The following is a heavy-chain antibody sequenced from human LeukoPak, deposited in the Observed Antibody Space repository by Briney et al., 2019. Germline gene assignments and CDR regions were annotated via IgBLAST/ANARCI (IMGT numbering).Heavy chain of an antibody. CDR2: IYPGDSET. V-gene: IGHV5-51*01. CDR3: ATGENTRLDY. J-gene: IGHJ4*02. Sequence: GEXXXXSCKASGYSFTNYWIGWVRQMPGKGVEWMGIIYPGDSETRYSPSFQGQVTISADKSTRTAYLQWNSLKASDTAMYYCATGENTRLDYWGQGTLVTVSP. D-gene: IGHD2/OR15-2a*01. CDR1: GYSFTNYW.